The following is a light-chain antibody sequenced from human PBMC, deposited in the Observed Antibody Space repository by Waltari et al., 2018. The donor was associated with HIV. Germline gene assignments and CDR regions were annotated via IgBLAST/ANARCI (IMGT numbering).Light chain of an antibody. V-gene: IGLV2-8*01. J-gene: IGLJ2*01. CDR1: SSDVGSYNF. CDR3: SSYAGSNNLL. CDR2: EVS. Sequence: QSALTQPPSASGSPGQSVTISCTGTSSDVGSYNFVSWYKQHPGKAPKLLIFEVSKRPSGVPDRFSGSKSGNTASLTVSGLQPEDEADYYCSSYAGSNNLLFGGG.